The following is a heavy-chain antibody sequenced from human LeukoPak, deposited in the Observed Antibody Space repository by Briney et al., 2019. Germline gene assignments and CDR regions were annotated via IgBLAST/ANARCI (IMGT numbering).Heavy chain of an antibody. J-gene: IGHJ4*02. Sequence: GGSLRLSCAASGFTFSGYLMTWVRQAPGKGLEWVANIRQAGSEKYYVDSVKGRFTIPRDNDKNSLFLQMNSLRAEDTAVYFCARSPGSGWAPLDFWGQGTLVTVSS. CDR1: GFTFSGYL. CDR3: ARSPGSGWAPLDF. D-gene: IGHD6-19*01. CDR2: IRQAGSEK. V-gene: IGHV3-7*05.